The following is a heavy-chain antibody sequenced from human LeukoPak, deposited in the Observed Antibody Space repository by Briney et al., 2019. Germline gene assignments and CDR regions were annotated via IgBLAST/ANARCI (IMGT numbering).Heavy chain of an antibody. V-gene: IGHV4-61*02. CDR1: GGSISSGSYY. CDR3: ARYSARYSLYYFDY. J-gene: IGHJ4*02. Sequence: PSQTLSLTCTVSGGSISSGSYYWSWIRQPAGKGLEWIGRIYTSGSTNYNPSLKSRVTISVDTSKNQFSLKLSSVTAAGTAVYYCARYSARYSLYYFDYWGQGTLVTVSS. CDR2: IYTSGST. D-gene: IGHD6-13*01.